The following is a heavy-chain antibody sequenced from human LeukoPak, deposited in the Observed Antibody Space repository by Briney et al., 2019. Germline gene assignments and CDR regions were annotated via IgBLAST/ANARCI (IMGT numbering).Heavy chain of an antibody. J-gene: IGHJ4*02. V-gene: IGHV3-33*01. CDR3: ASEGGWYVLDY. CDR1: GFTFSSYG. CDR2: IWYDGSNR. Sequence: GGSLRLSCAASGFTFSSYGMHWVRQAPGKGLEWVAVIWYDGSNRYYADSVKGRFTISRDNSKNTLYLQMNSLRAEDTAVYYCASEGGWYVLDYWGQGTLVTVSS. D-gene: IGHD6-19*01.